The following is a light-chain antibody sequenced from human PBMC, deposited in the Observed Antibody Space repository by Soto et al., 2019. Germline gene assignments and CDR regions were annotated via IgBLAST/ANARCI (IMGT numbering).Light chain of an antibody. CDR3: SSYTSSNTYV. V-gene: IGLV2-14*03. J-gene: IGLJ1*01. Sequence: QSVLTQPASVSGSPGQSVTISCTGTGSDVGGYNYVSWYQQHPGKAPKLMIYDVSNRPSGVSNRFSGSKSGYTASLTISGLQAEDEADYYCSSYTSSNTYVFGTGTKVTVL. CDR1: GSDVGGYNY. CDR2: DVS.